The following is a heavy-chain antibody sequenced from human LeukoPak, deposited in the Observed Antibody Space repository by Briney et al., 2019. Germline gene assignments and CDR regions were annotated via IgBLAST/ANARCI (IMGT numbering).Heavy chain of an antibody. D-gene: IGHD2-21*02. CDR3: ARGVTARLYYYYMDV. CDR2: IGTAGDT. Sequence: GGSLRLSCAASGFTFSSYDMHWVRQATGKGLEWVSAIGTAGDTYYPGSVKGRFTISRENAKNSLYLQMNSLRAGDTAVYYCARGVTARLYYYYMDVWGKGTTVTISS. J-gene: IGHJ6*03. V-gene: IGHV3-13*01. CDR1: GFTFSSYD.